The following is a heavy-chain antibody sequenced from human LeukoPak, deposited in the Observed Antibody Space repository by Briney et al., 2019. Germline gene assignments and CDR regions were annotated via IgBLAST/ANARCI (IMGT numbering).Heavy chain of an antibody. V-gene: IGHV3-21*01. CDR3: ARGGRSTYFDWSPDY. D-gene: IGHD3-9*01. CDR2: ISSSSSYI. CDR1: GFTFTDYS. Sequence: GGSLRLSCAASGFTFTDYSMNWVRQAPGKGLEWVSSISSSSSYIYYADSVKGRFTISRDDARNSLYLQMNSLRAEDTAVYYCARGGRSTYFDWSPDYWGQGTLVTVSS. J-gene: IGHJ4*02.